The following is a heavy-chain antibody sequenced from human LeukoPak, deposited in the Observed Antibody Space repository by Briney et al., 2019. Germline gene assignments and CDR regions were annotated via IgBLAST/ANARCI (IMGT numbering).Heavy chain of an antibody. CDR1: GGSISSGDYY. CDR2: IYYSGST. J-gene: IGHJ6*03. D-gene: IGHD3-16*01. CDR3: ARSKRGVYYYYMDV. V-gene: IGHV4-30-4*01. Sequence: SQTLSLTCTVSGGSISSGDYYWSWIRQPPGKGLEWIGYIYYSGSTYYNPSLKSRVTISVDTSKNQFSLKLSSVTAADTAVYYCARSKRGVYYYYMDVWGKGTTVTVSS.